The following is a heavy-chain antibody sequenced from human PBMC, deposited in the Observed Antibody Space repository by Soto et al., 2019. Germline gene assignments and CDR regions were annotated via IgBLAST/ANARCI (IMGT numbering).Heavy chain of an antibody. Sequence: SETLSLTCAVYGGSFSGYYWSWIRQPPGKGLEWIGEINHSGSTNYNPSLKSRVTISVDTSKNQFSLKLSSVTAADTAVYYCARGRYYCSGRSLGYWGQRTLFTAS. D-gene: IGHD3-10*01. CDR2: INHSGST. CDR1: GGSFSGYY. V-gene: IGHV4-34*01. J-gene: IGHJ4*02. CDR3: ARGRYYCSGRSLGY.